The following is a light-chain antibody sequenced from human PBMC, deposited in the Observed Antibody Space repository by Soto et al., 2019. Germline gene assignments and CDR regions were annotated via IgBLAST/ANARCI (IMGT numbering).Light chain of an antibody. Sequence: DIQMTQSPSSLSASVGDRVTITCRASQTINSYLNWYQQKPGKAPKLLIYAAYTLQSGVPSRFSGSGSGTDFTLTISSLRPEDFATYYCQQSEISSWTFGQETKGEVK. J-gene: IGKJ1*01. CDR1: QTINSY. V-gene: IGKV1-39*01. CDR2: AAY. CDR3: QQSEISSWT.